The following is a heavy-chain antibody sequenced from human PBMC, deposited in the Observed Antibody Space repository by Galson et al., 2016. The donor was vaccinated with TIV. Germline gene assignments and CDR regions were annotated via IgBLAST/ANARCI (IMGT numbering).Heavy chain of an antibody. J-gene: IGHJ4*02. CDR1: GGAFISHG. CDR3: ARGGSTVTRPFDY. Sequence: SVKVSCKASGGAFISHGISWVRQAPGQGLEWMGGIIPIFGLANYAQKFQGRVTITADDSTRTAYMELSSLRFDDTAVYYCARGGSTVTRPFDYWGQGTLVTLSS. D-gene: IGHD4-17*01. CDR2: IIPIFGLA. V-gene: IGHV1-69*13.